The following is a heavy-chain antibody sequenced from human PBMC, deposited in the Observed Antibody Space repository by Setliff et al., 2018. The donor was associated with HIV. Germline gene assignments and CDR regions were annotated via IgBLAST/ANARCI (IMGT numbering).Heavy chain of an antibody. CDR3: ARHPRGSIAAAASSFDY. J-gene: IGHJ4*02. V-gene: IGHV4-34*01. D-gene: IGHD6-13*01. Sequence: PSETLSLTCAVYGGSFSDHYWTWIRQPPGKGLEWIGEINQSGISNFNPSLKSRVTMPIDTPKNQFSLKLSSVTAADTAVYYCARHPRGSIAAAASSFDYWGQGTLVTVSS. CDR1: GGSFSDHY. CDR2: INQSGIS.